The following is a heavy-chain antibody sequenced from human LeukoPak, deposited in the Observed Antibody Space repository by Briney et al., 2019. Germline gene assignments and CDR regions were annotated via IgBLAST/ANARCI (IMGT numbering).Heavy chain of an antibody. CDR2: INHSGGT. CDR1: GGSFSGYY. V-gene: IGHV4-34*01. D-gene: IGHD3-10*01. CDR3: ARDVVQRNYYGSGIGMDV. J-gene: IGHJ6*02. Sequence: SETLSLTCAVYGGSFSGYYWSWIRQPPGKGLEWIGEINHSGGTNYNPSLKSRVTISVDTSKNQFSLKLSSVTAADTAVYYCARDVVQRNYYGSGIGMDVWGQGTTVTVSS.